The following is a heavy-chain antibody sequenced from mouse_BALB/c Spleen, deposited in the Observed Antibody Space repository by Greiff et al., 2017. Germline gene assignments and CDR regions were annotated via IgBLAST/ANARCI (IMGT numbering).Heavy chain of an antibody. V-gene: IGHV5-6*01. D-gene: IGHD2-14*01. CDR1: GFTFSSYG. Sequence: EVQGVESGGDLVKPGGSLKLSCAASGFTFSSYGMSWVRQTPDKRLEWVATISSGGSYTYYPDSVKGRFTISRDNAKNTLYLQMSSLKSEDTAMYYCARGNKYDVGYAMDDWGQGTSVTVSS. J-gene: IGHJ4*01. CDR3: ARGNKYDVGYAMDD. CDR2: ISSGGSYT.